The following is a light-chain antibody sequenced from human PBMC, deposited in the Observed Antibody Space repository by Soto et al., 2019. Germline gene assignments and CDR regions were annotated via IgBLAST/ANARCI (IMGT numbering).Light chain of an antibody. CDR3: ETWDSNTRV. V-gene: IGLV4-60*02. J-gene: IGLJ2*01. Sequence: QAVVTQSSSASASLGSSVKLTCTLSSGHSSYIIAWHQQQPGKAPRYLMKPEGSGSYNKGSGVPDRFSGSSSGADRYLTISNLQFEDEADYYCETWDSNTRVFGGGTKLTVL. CDR1: SGHSSYI. CDR2: PEGSGSY.